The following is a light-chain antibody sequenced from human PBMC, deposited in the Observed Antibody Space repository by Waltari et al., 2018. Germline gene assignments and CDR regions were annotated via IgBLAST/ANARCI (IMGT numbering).Light chain of an antibody. Sequence: DIQMTQSPSYLSASVGDRVTITCRASQSISSYLNWSQQKPWKAPKLLIYAASSLQSGVPSRLSGSGSGTDCTLTISILQPEDFAAYYWQQSYSTLTFGQGTRLEIK. CDR3: QQSYSTLT. CDR2: AAS. CDR1: QSISSY. V-gene: IGKV1-39*01. J-gene: IGKJ5*01.